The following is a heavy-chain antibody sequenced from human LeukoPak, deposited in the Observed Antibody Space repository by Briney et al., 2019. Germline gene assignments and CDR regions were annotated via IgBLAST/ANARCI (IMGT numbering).Heavy chain of an antibody. CDR1: GGTFTSYA. V-gene: IGHV1-69*13. CDR3: ARPTDLYCSSTSCYGILSFDI. CDR2: IIPIILTA. Sequence: VKVSCKASGGTFTSYAISWVRQAPGQGLEWMGGIIPIILTANTAQTFQGRVTITAHESTSTAYMELSSLRSEDTAVYYCARPTDLYCSSTSCYGILSFDIWGQGTMVTVSS. D-gene: IGHD2-2*01. J-gene: IGHJ3*02.